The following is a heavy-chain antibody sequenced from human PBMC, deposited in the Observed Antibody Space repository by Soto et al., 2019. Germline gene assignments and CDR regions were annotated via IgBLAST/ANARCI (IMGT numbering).Heavy chain of an antibody. CDR3: ARSAPWGPLFVF. Sequence: SETLSLTCTVSGGSISSYYWSWIRQPPGKGLEWIGYIYYSGSTNYNPSLKSRVTISVDTSKNQFSLKLSSVTAADTAVYYCARSAPWGPLFVFWGQGTLVPVSS. J-gene: IGHJ4*02. CDR2: IYYSGST. V-gene: IGHV4-59*01. D-gene: IGHD6-6*01. CDR1: GGSISSYY.